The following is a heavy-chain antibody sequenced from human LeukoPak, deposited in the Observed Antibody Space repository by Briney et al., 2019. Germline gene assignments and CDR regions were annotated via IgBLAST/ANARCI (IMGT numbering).Heavy chain of an antibody. CDR1: GFTFSSYS. CDR2: ISSTGSTI. D-gene: IGHD1-1*01. V-gene: IGHV3-48*04. J-gene: IGHJ4*02. CDR3: ARGLGTRGFFDY. Sequence: GGSLILSCAASGFTFSSYSMNWVRQAPGKGLEWVSYISSTGSTIYYADSVKGRFTISRDNAKNSLYLQMNSLRAEDTAIYYCARGLGTRGFFDYWGQGTLVTVSS.